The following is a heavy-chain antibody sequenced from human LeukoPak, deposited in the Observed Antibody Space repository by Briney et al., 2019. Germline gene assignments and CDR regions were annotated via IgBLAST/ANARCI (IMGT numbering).Heavy chain of an antibody. CDR1: GYTFTYRY. CDR3: AVTSGVQLEDAFDI. V-gene: IGHV1-45*02. D-gene: IGHD1-1*01. Sequence: SVKVSCKASGYTFTYRYLHWVRQAPGQALEWMGWITPFNGNTNYAQKFQDRVTITRDRSMSTAYMELSSLRSEDTAMYYCAVTSGVQLEDAFDIWGQGTMVTVSS. J-gene: IGHJ3*02. CDR2: ITPFNGNT.